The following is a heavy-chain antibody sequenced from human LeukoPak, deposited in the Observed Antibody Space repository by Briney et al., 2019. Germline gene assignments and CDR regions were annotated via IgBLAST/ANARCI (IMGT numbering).Heavy chain of an antibody. J-gene: IGHJ6*02. Sequence: PSETLSLTCAVYGGSFSGYYWSWIRQPPGKGLEWIGEINHSGSTNYNPSLKSRVTISVDTSKNQFSLKLSSVTAADTAVYYCARGRGVLMVYAIGSYYYGMDVWGQGTTVTVSS. CDR2: INHSGST. CDR1: GGSFSGYY. CDR3: ARGRGVLMVYAIGSYYYGMDV. D-gene: IGHD2-8*01. V-gene: IGHV4-34*01.